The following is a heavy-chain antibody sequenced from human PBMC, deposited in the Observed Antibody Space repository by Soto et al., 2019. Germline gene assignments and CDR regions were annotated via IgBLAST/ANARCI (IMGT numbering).Heavy chain of an antibody. CDR2: IFFTGSA. CDR1: GGSVSTGSYD. Sequence: PSETLSLTCTVSGGSVSTGSYDWSWIRQPPGKGLEWIGKIFFTGSAHYNPSLRNRVTMSVDTSKDQFSLTLTSVTAADTAVYYCVRDGHGMYVWGQGTTVTVSS. J-gene: IGHJ6*02. V-gene: IGHV4-61*01. CDR3: VRDGHGMYV.